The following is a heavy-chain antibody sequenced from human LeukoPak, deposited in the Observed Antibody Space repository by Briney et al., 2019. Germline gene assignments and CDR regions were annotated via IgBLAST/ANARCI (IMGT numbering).Heavy chain of an antibody. D-gene: IGHD3-10*01. CDR2: ISSSSSYI. CDR3: ARGPLGAATYYFDY. Sequence: GGSLRLSCAASGFTFSSYSMNWVRQAPGKGLEWVSSISSSSSYIYYGDSVKGRFTISRDNAKNSLYLQMNSLRAEDTAVYYCARGPLGAATYYFDYWGQGTLVTVSS. J-gene: IGHJ4*02. V-gene: IGHV3-21*01. CDR1: GFTFSSYS.